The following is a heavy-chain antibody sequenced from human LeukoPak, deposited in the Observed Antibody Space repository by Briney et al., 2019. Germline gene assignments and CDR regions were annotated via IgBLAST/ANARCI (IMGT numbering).Heavy chain of an antibody. D-gene: IGHD4-17*01. Sequence: KTSETLSLTCAVSGGSISSSNWWSWVRQPPGKGLEWIGEIYHSGSTNYNPSLKSRVTISVDKSKNQFSLKLSSVTAADTAVYYCARRGEPYGDYNYWGQGTLVTVSS. CDR3: ARRGEPYGDYNY. V-gene: IGHV4-4*02. CDR1: GGSISSSNW. CDR2: IYHSGST. J-gene: IGHJ4*02.